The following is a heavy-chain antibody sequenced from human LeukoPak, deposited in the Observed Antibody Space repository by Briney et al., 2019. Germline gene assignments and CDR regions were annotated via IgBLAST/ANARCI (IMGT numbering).Heavy chain of an antibody. D-gene: IGHD2-2*01. Sequence: GGSLRLSCAASGFTFSSYGMHWVRQAPGKGLEWVAVIWYDGSNKYYADSVKGRFTISRDNSKNTLYLQMNSLRAEDTAVYYGARGSSTSSVWGQGTLVTVSS. CDR1: GFTFSSYG. V-gene: IGHV3-33*01. J-gene: IGHJ4*02. CDR2: IWYDGSNK. CDR3: ARGSSTSSV.